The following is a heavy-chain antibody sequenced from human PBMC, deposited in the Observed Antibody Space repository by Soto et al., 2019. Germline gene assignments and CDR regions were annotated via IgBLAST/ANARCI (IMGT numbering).Heavy chain of an antibody. V-gene: IGHV4-59*01. CDR2: IYYSGST. CDR1: GGSISSYY. Sequence: SETLSLTCTVSGGSISSYYWSWIRQPPGKGLEWIGYIYYSGSTNYNPSLKSRVTISVDTSKNQFSLKLSSVTAADTAVYYCARGRSGSYKHWGQGTLVTVSS. CDR3: ARGRSGSYKH. D-gene: IGHD3-10*01. J-gene: IGHJ1*01.